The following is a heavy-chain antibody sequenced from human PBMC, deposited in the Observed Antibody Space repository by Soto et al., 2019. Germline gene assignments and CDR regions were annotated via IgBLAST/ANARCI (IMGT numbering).Heavy chain of an antibody. J-gene: IGHJ4*02. CDR2: IYYSGST. Sequence: PSETLSLTCTVSGGSISSYYWSWIRQPPGKGLEWIGYIYYSGSTNYNPSLKSRVTISVDTSKNQFSLKLSSVTAADTAVYYCARGSDYDYVWGSYRNPSFDYWGQGTLVTVSS. D-gene: IGHD3-16*02. V-gene: IGHV4-59*01. CDR1: GGSISSYY. CDR3: ARGSDYDYVWGSYRNPSFDY.